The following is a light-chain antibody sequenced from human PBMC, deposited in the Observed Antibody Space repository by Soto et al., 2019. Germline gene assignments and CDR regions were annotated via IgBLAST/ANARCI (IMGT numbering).Light chain of an antibody. V-gene: IGLV1-44*01. Sequence: QSVLTQPPSASGTPGQRVTISCSGSSSNIGSNTVTWYQQLPGTAPKLLIYSNNQRPSGVPDRFSGSKSGTSASLAISGPQSGDGVVYYCASWDDGLNGFVVFGGGTKVTAL. CDR3: ASWDDGLNGFVV. CDR2: SNN. CDR1: SSNIGSNT. J-gene: IGLJ2*01.